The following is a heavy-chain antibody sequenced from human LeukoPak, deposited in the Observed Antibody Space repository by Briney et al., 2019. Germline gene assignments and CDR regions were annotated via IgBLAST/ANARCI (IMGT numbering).Heavy chain of an antibody. V-gene: IGHV3-74*01. J-gene: IGHJ5*02. D-gene: IGHD2-2*01. CDR3: ARDGWYCSSTSCSSSNWFDP. CDR2: ISSDGSGT. CDR1: GFTFSSYW. Sequence: GGSLRLSCAASGFTFSSYWMHWVRQAPGKGLVWVSRISSDGSGTSYADSVKGRFTISRDNAKNTLYLQMNSLRAEDTAVYYCARDGWYCSSTSCSSSNWFDPWGQGTLVTVSS.